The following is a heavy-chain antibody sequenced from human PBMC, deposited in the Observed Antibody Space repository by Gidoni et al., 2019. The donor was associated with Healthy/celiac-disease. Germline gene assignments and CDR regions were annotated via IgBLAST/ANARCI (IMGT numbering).Heavy chain of an antibody. CDR3: ARDPAALNWFDP. V-gene: IGHV3-21*01. CDR2: ISSSSSYI. CDR1: GFTFSSYS. D-gene: IGHD6-13*01. Sequence: EVQLVESGGGLVKPGGSLRLPCSGSGFTFSSYSMNWARQAPGKGLEWVATISSSSSYIYYADAMKGRFTISRDNAKNSLYLQMNSLRAEDTAVYYCARDPAALNWFDPWGQGTLVTVSS. J-gene: IGHJ5*02.